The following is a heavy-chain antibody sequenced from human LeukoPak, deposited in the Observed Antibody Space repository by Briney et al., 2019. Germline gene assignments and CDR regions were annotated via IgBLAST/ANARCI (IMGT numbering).Heavy chain of an antibody. CDR3: TTDYDSSGPIDY. V-gene: IGHV3-15*01. J-gene: IGHJ4*02. CDR2: IKSKTDGGTT. D-gene: IGHD3-22*01. CDR1: GFTFSSYA. Sequence: GGSLRLSCAASGFTFSSYAMSWVRQAPGKGLEWVGRIKSKTDGGTTDYAAPVKGRFTISRDDSKNTLYLQMNSLKTEDTAVYYCTTDYDSSGPIDYWGRGTLVTVSS.